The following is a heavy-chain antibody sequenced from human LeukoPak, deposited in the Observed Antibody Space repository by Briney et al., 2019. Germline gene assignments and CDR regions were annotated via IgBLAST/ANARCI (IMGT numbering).Heavy chain of an antibody. D-gene: IGHD3-3*01. J-gene: IGHJ4*02. CDR3: AVSKYYDFWSSSFDY. CDR1: GGSTSSYY. V-gene: IGHV4-59*08. CDR2: IYYSGST. Sequence: PSETLSLTCTVSGGSTSSYYWSWIRQPPGKGLEWIGYIYYSGSTNYNPSLKSRVTISADTSKNQFSLKLSSVTAADTAVYYCAVSKYYDFWSSSFDYWGQGTLVTVSS.